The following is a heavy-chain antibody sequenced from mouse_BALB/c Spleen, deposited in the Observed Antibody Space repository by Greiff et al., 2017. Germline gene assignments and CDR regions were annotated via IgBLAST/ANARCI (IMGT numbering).Heavy chain of an antibody. CDR3: ARKGHYYGSSSWYFDV. J-gene: IGHJ1*01. V-gene: IGHV5-17*02. CDR2: ISSGSSTI. CDR1: GFTFSSFG. Sequence: EVQVVESGGGLVQPGGSRKLSCAASGFTFSSFGMHWVRQAPEKGLEWVAYISSGSSTIYYADTVKGRFTISRDNPKNTLFLQMTSLRSEDTAMYYCARKGHYYGSSSWYFDVWGAGTTVTVSS. D-gene: IGHD1-1*01.